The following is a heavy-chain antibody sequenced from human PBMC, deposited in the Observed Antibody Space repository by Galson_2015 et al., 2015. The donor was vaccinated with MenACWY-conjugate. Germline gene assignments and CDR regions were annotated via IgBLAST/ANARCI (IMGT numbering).Heavy chain of an antibody. CDR2: ISPGSGII. V-gene: IGHV3-48*02. CDR3: AWGRNPTVKSMYLDY. J-gene: IGHJ4*02. Sequence: LEWISYISPGSGIIYYADSAKGRFTISRDDAKNSLFLQISSLRDEDTAVYYCAWGRNPTVKSMYLDYWGQGTLVTVSS. D-gene: IGHD1-14*01.